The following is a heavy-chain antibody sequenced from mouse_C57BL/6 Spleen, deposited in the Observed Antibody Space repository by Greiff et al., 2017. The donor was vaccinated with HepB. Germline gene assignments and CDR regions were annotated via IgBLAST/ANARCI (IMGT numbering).Heavy chain of an antibody. CDR3: ARDYYFDY. Sequence: VQLKQSGAELARPGASVKMSCKASGYTFTSYTMYWVKQRPGQGLEWIGYINPSSGYTKYNQKFKDKATLTADKSSSTAYMQLNSLTSEDSAVYYCARDYYFDYWGQGTTLTVSS. V-gene: IGHV1-4*01. CDR1: GYTFTSYT. D-gene: IGHD2-4*01. J-gene: IGHJ2*01. CDR2: INPSSGYT.